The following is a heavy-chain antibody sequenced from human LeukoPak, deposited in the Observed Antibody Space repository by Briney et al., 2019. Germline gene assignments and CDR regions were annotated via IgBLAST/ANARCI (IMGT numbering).Heavy chain of an antibody. D-gene: IGHD1-1*01. CDR1: GFTFASYA. J-gene: IGHJ3*01. V-gene: IGHV3-30*15. CDR3: ARVLTTKPLLFDAFDV. CDR2: QSSDGSDK. Sequence: GGSLRLSCAASGFTFASYAMHWVRLAPGKGLEWVAVQSSDGSDKFYAASVRGRFTISRDNSKHTLFLQMSSLRAEDTAVYYCARVLTTKPLLFDAFDVWGQGTMVTVSS.